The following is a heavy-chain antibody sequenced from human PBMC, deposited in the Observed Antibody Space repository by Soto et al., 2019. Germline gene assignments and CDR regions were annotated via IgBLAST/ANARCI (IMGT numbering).Heavy chain of an antibody. J-gene: IGHJ4*02. CDR1: GFTFSNAW. CDR3: ARRSYTIDY. V-gene: IGHV3-15*07. Sequence: EVQLVESGGGLVQPGGSLRLSCAVSGFTFSNAWMNWVRQAPGKGLEWVGHIKSKTDGGTTDYAAPVEGRFTISRDDSKNTLYLQMNSLKTEDTAVYYCARRSYTIDYWGQGTLVTVSS. D-gene: IGHD2-15*01. CDR2: IKSKTDGGTT.